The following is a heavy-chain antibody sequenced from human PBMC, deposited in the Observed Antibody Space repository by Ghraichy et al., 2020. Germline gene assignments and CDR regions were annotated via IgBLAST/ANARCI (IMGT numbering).Heavy chain of an antibody. J-gene: IGHJ6*02. D-gene: IGHD4-17*01. CDR3: ARDNYLNWLDYGDYISRDYYYYYGMDV. Sequence: SVKVSCKASGGTFSSYAISWVRQAPGQGLEWMGGIIPIFGTANYAQKFQGRVTITADESTSTAYMELSSLRSEDTAVYYCARDNYLNWLDYGDYISRDYYYYYGMDVWGQGTTVTVSS. CDR1: GGTFSSYA. V-gene: IGHV1-69*13. CDR2: IIPIFGTA.